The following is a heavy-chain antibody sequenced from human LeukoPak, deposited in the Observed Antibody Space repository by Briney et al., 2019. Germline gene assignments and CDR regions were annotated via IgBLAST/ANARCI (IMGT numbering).Heavy chain of an antibody. CDR2: ISGSGGST. V-gene: IGHV3-23*01. Sequence: PGGSLRLSCVASGFTFSTYAMNWIRQAPGKGLEWVSAISGSGGSTYYADSVKGRFTISRDNSKNTLYLQMNSLRAEDTAAYYCAKVSRRGSFDYWGQGTLVTVSS. J-gene: IGHJ4*02. CDR1: GFTFSTYA. D-gene: IGHD1-14*01. CDR3: AKVSRRGSFDY.